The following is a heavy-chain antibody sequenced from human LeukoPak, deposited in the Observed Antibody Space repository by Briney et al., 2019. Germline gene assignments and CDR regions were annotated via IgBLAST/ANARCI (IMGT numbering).Heavy chain of an antibody. Sequence: GGSLRLSCAASGFTFNIAWMSWVRQAPGKGLEWVSVIASDGGAKFYADSVKGRFTLSRDNSKNMFFLQMNFLTVEDTAIYYCAREATWGQWYFDHWGQGTPVTVSS. J-gene: IGHJ4*02. V-gene: IGHV3-30*03. CDR3: AREATWGQWYFDH. CDR1: GFTFNIAW. D-gene: IGHD6-19*01. CDR2: IASDGGAK.